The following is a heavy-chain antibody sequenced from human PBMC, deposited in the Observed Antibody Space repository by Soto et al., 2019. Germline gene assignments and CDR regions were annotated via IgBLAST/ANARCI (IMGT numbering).Heavy chain of an antibody. CDR1: GYSFTDYW. D-gene: IGHD1-26*01. J-gene: IGHJ4*02. CDR2: IYPGDSDT. Sequence: GESLKISCKGSGYSFTDYWIGWVRQMPGKGLEWMGIIYPGDSDTRYNPSFQGRVTISADKSITTAYLQWSSLKASDTAMYFCARLSGARSPANFWGQGTVVTVSS. V-gene: IGHV5-51*01. CDR3: ARLSGARSPANF.